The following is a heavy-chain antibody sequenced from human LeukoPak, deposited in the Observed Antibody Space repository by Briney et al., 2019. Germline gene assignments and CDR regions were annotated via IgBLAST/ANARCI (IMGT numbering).Heavy chain of an antibody. CDR2: IYHSGST. J-gene: IGHJ5*02. D-gene: IGHD3-22*01. CDR1: GGSFSGYY. Sequence: SETLSLTCAVYGGSFSGYYWSWIRQPPGKGLEWIGEIYHSGSTNYNPSLKGRVTMSVDTSKNQFSLKLSSVTAADTAVYYCASGNYYDSSGYRPWFDPWGQGTLVTVSS. V-gene: IGHV4-34*01. CDR3: ASGNYYDSSGYRPWFDP.